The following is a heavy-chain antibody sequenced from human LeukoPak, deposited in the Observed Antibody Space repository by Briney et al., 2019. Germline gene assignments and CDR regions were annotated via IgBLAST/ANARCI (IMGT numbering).Heavy chain of an antibody. J-gene: IGHJ4*02. CDR2: ISGSADTA. CDR1: GFTFSTYE. D-gene: IGHD3-22*01. CDR3: ARDYYYDSSGYQGFDY. V-gene: IGHV3-48*03. Sequence: GGSLRLSCAASGFTFSTYEINWVRQAPGKGLEWISYISGSADTAYYADSVKGRFTISRDNAKNSLYLQMNSLRAEDTAVYYCARDYYYDSSGYQGFDYWGQGTLVTVSS.